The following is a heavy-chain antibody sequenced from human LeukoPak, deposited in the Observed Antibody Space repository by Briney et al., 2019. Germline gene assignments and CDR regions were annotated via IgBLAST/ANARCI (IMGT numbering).Heavy chain of an antibody. CDR1: GFTFSSYG. J-gene: IGHJ4*02. V-gene: IGHV3-30*18. CDR3: AKDLADPGHCIGGTCYFYDY. Sequence: GGSLRLSCAASGFTFSSYGMHWVRQAPGKGLEWVAVISYDGSNKYYADSVKGRFTISRDNSRNTLDLQMNSLRAEDTAVYYCAKDLADPGHCIGGTCYFYDYWGQGTLVTVSS. D-gene: IGHD2-15*01. CDR2: ISYDGSNK.